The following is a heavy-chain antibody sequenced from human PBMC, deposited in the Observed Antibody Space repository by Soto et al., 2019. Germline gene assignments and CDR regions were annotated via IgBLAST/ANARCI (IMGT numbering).Heavy chain of an antibody. CDR1: GGTFSSYA. CDR3: ARVQSGSDYFMR. J-gene: IGHJ1*01. V-gene: IGHV1-69*06. Sequence: ASVKVSCKASGGTFSSYAISWVRQAPGQGLEWMGGIIPIFGTANYAQKFQGRVTITADKSTSTAYMELSSLRSEDTAVYYCARVQSGSDYFMRWGQGTLVTVYS. D-gene: IGHD2-15*01. CDR2: IIPIFGTA.